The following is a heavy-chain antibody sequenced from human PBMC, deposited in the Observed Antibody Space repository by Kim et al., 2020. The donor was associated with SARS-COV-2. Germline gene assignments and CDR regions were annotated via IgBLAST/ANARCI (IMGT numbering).Heavy chain of an antibody. Sequence: GGSLRLSCAASGFTFSSYGMHWVRQAPVKGLEWVAVISYDGSNKYYADSVKGRFTISRDNSKNTLYLQMNSLRAEDTAVYYCAKDLTWCGGDCPYYYYGMDVWGQGTTVTVSS. V-gene: IGHV3-30*18. CDR3: AKDLTWCGGDCPYYYYGMDV. CDR1: GFTFSSYG. CDR2: ISYDGSNK. J-gene: IGHJ6*02. D-gene: IGHD2-21*02.